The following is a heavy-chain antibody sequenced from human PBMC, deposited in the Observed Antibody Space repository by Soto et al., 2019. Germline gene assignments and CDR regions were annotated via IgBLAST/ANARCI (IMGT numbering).Heavy chain of an antibody. V-gene: IGHV1-69*12. CDR1: GGTFSSYA. D-gene: IGHD6-6*01. CDR2: IIPIFGTA. Sequence: QVQLVQSGAEVKKPGSSVKVSCKASGGTFSSYAISWVRQAPGQGLEWMGGIIPIFGTASYAQKFQGRVTITADESTSTAYMELSSLRSEDTAVYYCASHGLRAARRDYYYYGMDVWGQGATVTVSS. CDR3: ASHGLRAARRDYYYYGMDV. J-gene: IGHJ6*02.